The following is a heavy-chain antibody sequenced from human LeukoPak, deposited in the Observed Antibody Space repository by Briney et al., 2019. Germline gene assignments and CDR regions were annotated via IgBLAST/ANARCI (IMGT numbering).Heavy chain of an antibody. D-gene: IGHD2-15*01. Sequence: GGSLRLSCAASGFTFRDYYMSWIRQAPGKGLEWVSYISGSGSYIYYADSVRGRFTISRDNAKNSLYLQMNSLRAEDTAVYSCARGADGVSSNSRGWFDPWGQGTLVTVSS. CDR1: GFTFRDYY. CDR2: ISGSGSYI. CDR3: ARGADGVSSNSRGWFDP. J-gene: IGHJ5*02. V-gene: IGHV3-11*04.